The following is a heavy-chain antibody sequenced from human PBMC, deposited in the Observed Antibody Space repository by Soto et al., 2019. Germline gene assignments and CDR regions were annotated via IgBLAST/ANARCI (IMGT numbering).Heavy chain of an antibody. D-gene: IGHD3-16*02. Sequence: ASVKVSCKASGYTFTSYAMHWVRQAPGQRLEWMGWINAGNGNTKYSQKFQGRVTITRDTSASTAYMELSSLRSEDTAVYYRASYDYVWGSYRYGAFDIWGQGTMLTVSS. CDR1: GYTFTSYA. CDR2: INAGNGNT. J-gene: IGHJ3*02. V-gene: IGHV1-3*01. CDR3: ASYDYVWGSYRYGAFDI.